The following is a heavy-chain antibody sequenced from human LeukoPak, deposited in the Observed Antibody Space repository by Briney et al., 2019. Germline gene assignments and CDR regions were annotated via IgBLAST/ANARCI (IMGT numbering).Heavy chain of an antibody. J-gene: IGHJ3*02. V-gene: IGHV1-69*04. CDR2: IIPIFGIA. D-gene: IGHD6-13*01. CDR1: GGTFSSYA. CDR3: ARGTAGDAFDI. Sequence: SEKVSCKASGGTFSSYAISWVRQAPGQGLEWMGRIIPIFGIANYAQKFQGRVTITADKSTSTAYMELSSLRSEDTAVYYCARGTAGDAFDIWGQGTMVTVSS.